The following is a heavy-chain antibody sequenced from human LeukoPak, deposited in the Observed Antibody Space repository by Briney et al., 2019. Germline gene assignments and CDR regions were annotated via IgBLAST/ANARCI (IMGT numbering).Heavy chain of an antibody. D-gene: IGHD2-15*01. J-gene: IGHJ4*02. CDR1: GFTFSNYW. V-gene: IGHV3-74*01. Sequence: GGSLRLSCAASGFTFSNYWMHRVRQVPGKGLVWVSRIDSDGSGTVYAASVKGRFTISRDNAKNMLYLQMNSLRAEDTAVYYCARGPVGLSALDSWGQGTLVTVSS. CDR3: ARGPVGLSALDS. CDR2: IDSDGSGT.